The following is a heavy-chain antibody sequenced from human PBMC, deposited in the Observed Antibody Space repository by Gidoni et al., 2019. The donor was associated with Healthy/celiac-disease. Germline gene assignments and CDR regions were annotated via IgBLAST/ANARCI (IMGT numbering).Heavy chain of an antibody. J-gene: IGHJ2*01. D-gene: IGHD1-20*01. V-gene: IGHV1-8*01. CDR3: ATLPPITERLGYFDL. Sequence: QVQLVQSGAEVKKPGASVKVSCKASGHTFTSYDINWVRQATGQGLEWMGGMNPNSGNRGYEQKFQGRVTMTMITSISTAYMELSSLISEDTAVYYCATLPPITERLGYFDLWGRGTLITVSS. CDR2: MNPNSGNR. CDR1: GHTFTSYD.